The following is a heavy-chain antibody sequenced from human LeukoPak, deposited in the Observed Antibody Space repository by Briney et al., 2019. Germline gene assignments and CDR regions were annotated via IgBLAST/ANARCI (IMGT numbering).Heavy chain of an antibody. V-gene: IGHV3-23*01. CDR3: AKAVSAYYFDY. J-gene: IGHJ4*02. D-gene: IGHD6-19*01. CDR1: GFTFTTYA. Sequence: GGSERLSCAASGFTFTTYAMSWARQAPGKGLEWVSAISGSGGSTYYADSVKGRFTISRDNSKNTLYLQMNSLRTEDTAVYYCAKAVSAYYFDYWGQGTLGSASS. CDR2: ISGSGGST.